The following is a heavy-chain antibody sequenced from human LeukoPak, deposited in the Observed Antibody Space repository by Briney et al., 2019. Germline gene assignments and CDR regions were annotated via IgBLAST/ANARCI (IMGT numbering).Heavy chain of an antibody. V-gene: IGHV3-23*01. CDR1: GLTFSNYA. CDR3: AKDRHDFGSAGYMDV. J-gene: IGHJ6*03. D-gene: IGHD3-3*01. CDR2: IRGSGGST. Sequence: PGGSLRLSCAASGLTFSNYAMNWVRQAPGKGLGWGSAIRGSGGSTYCADSVKGRFTISRDNSKNTLYVQMNSLRAEDTAVYYCAKDRHDFGSAGYMDVWGKGTTVTVSS.